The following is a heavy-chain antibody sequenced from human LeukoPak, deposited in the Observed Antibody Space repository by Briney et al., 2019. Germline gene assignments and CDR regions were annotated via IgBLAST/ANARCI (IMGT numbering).Heavy chain of an antibody. CDR1: GYSISSGYY. V-gene: IGHV4-38-2*01. CDR2: ICHSGST. D-gene: IGHD6-13*01. CDR3: ARHAPGYSSSWYPLGAFDI. J-gene: IGHJ3*02. Sequence: TSETLSLTCAVSGYSISSGYYWGWIRQPPGKGLEWIGSICHSGSTYYNPSLKSRVTISVDTSKNQFSLKLSSVIAADTAVYYCARHAPGYSSSWYPLGAFDIWGQGTMVTVSS.